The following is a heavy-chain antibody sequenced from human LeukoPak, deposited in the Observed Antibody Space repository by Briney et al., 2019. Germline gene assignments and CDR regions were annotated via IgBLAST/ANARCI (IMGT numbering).Heavy chain of an antibody. CDR2: IYYSEST. Sequence: SETLSPTCTVSGGSISSYYWSWIRQSPGKGLEWIGYIYYSESTYYNPSLRSRVTISIDRSKDQFSLKMISVTAADTATYFCARERAAYCTGDCHSFDYWGQGILVTVSS. J-gene: IGHJ4*02. CDR1: GGSISSYY. CDR3: ARERAAYCTGDCHSFDY. V-gene: IGHV4-59*12. D-gene: IGHD2-21*02.